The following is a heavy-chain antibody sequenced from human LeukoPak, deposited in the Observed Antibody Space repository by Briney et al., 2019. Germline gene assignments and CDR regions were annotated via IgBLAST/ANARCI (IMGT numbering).Heavy chain of an antibody. Sequence: SVKVSCKASGGTFSTYAINWVRQAPGHGLEWMGRIIPIFSTPTYAQKFQGRVSITTDESTSTAYMELMSLRSEDTAVYYCARIEGDYGVFVYWGQGTLVTVSS. D-gene: IGHD4-17*01. CDR3: ARIEGDYGVFVY. CDR1: GGTFSTYA. J-gene: IGHJ4*02. V-gene: IGHV1-69*05. CDR2: IIPIFSTP.